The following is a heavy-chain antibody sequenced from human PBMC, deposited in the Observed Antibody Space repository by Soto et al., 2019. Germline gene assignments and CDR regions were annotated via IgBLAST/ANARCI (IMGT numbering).Heavy chain of an antibody. CDR3: ASLAVADDAFDI. CDR2: IIPILGIA. Sequence: SVKVSCKASGGTFSSYTISWVRQAPGQGLEWMGRIIPILGIANYAQKFQGRVTITADKSTSTAYMELSSLRSEDTAVYYCASLAVADDAFDIWGQGTMVTVSS. V-gene: IGHV1-69*02. J-gene: IGHJ3*02. CDR1: GGTFSSYT. D-gene: IGHD6-19*01.